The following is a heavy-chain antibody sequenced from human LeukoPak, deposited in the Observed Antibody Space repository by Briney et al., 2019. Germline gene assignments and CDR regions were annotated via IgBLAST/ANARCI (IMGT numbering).Heavy chain of an antibody. J-gene: IGHJ4*02. V-gene: IGHV4-39*01. Sequence: SETPSLTCTVSGGSISSSSYYWGWIRQPPGKGLEWIGSIYYSGSTYYNPSLKSRVTISVDTSKNQFSLKLSSVTAADTAVYYCARQRRVVVINPPGYWGQGTLVTVSS. CDR1: GGSISSSSYY. CDR2: IYYSGST. CDR3: ARQRRVVVINPPGY. D-gene: IGHD3-22*01.